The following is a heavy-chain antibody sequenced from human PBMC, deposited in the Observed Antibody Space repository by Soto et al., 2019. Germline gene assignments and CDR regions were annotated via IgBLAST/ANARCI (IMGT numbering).Heavy chain of an antibody. D-gene: IGHD6-13*01. V-gene: IGHV3-23*01. J-gene: IGHJ4*02. CDR2: LGGSGATT. Sequence: EVQLLQSEGGLVQPGGXLRLSCAAXXFTFDSYAMSWVRQAPGKGPEWVSALGGSGATTHYADSVKGRFTISRDNSKNTVYLQMNSLRVEDTAVYYCAKDAKGASAPYFFDDWGQGTLVIVSS. CDR3: AKDAKGASAPYFFDD. CDR1: XFTFDSYA.